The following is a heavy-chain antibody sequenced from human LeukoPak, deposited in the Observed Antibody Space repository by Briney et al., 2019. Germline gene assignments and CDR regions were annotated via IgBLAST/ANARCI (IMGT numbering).Heavy chain of an antibody. Sequence: GGSLRLSCAASGFTFSSYSMNWVRQAPGKGLEWVSSISTTSTYIKYADSVKGRFTTSRDNAGNSLYLQMNSLRAEDTAVYYCASPGSSLTGGPIWGQGSLVTVSA. V-gene: IGHV3-21*01. D-gene: IGHD3-9*01. CDR3: ASPGSSLTGGPI. J-gene: IGHJ4*02. CDR1: GFTFSSYS. CDR2: ISTTSTYI.